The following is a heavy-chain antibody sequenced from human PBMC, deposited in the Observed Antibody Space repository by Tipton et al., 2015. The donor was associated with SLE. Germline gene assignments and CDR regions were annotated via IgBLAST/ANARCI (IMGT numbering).Heavy chain of an antibody. CDR1: GVSITTHY. CDR2: LYYSGSN. J-gene: IGHJ5*02. Sequence: TLSLTCTVFGVSITTHYWSWIRQTPGQGPELIGFLYYSGSNNFNPSLKSRVTIYADTSRNQISLSLRSVTAADTAVYYCGRFDALGQGTLVTVSS. V-gene: IGHV4-59*11. CDR3: GRFDA.